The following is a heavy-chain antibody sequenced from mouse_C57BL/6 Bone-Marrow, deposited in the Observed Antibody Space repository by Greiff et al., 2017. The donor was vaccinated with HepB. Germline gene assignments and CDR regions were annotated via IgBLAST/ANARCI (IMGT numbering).Heavy chain of an antibody. Sequence: VQLQQPGAELVKPGASVKLSCKAFGYTFTSYWMHWVMQRPGQGLEWIGMIHPNSGSINYNEKFKSKATLTVDKSSSTAYMQLSSLTSEDSAVYYCAGNYYGSSYRWYFDVWGTGTTVTVSS. CDR3: AGNYYGSSYRWYFDV. D-gene: IGHD1-1*01. J-gene: IGHJ1*03. CDR2: IHPNSGSI. CDR1: GYTFTSYW. V-gene: IGHV1-64*01.